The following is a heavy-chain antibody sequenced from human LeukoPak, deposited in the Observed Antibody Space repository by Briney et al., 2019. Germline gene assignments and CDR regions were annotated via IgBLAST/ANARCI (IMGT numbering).Heavy chain of an antibody. CDR1: GGSISSYY. D-gene: IGHD4-17*01. Sequence: SETLSLTCTVSGGSISSYYWSWIRQPPGKGLEWIGYIYYRGSTNYNPSLKGRVTTSVDTSKNQVSLKLSSVTAADTAVYYCARKSDYASPWYGFDIWGQGTMVTVSS. CDR3: ARKSDYASPWYGFDI. CDR2: IYYRGST. J-gene: IGHJ3*02. V-gene: IGHV4-59*08.